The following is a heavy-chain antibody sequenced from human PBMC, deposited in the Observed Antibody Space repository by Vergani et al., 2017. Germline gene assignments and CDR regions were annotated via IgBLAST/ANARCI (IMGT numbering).Heavy chain of an antibody. Sequence: EVQLVESGGGLVQPGGSLRLSCAASGFTFSSYSMNWVRQAPGKGLEWVSVIYSGGSTYYADSVKGRFTISRDNSKNTLYLQMNSLRAEDTAVYYCARGPSYYDFWSGYYDAFDIWGQGTMVTVSS. CDR3: ARGPSYYDFWSGYYDAFDI. J-gene: IGHJ3*02. V-gene: IGHV3-66*02. CDR1: GFTFSSYS. D-gene: IGHD3-3*01. CDR2: IYSGGST.